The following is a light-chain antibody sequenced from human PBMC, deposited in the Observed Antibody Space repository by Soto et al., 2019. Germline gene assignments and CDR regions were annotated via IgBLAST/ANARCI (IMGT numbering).Light chain of an antibody. V-gene: IGKV1-27*01. CDR3: QNYDDAPLT. CDR1: QGVSND. CDR2: DAS. Sequence: DIQMTQSPSSLSASVGDRVTITCRASQGVSNDLAWYQQKPGKVPKLLIYDASTLQSGVPSRFSGSGSGTDCTLTISSLQPDDVATYYCQNYDDAPLTFGGGTKVEIK. J-gene: IGKJ4*01.